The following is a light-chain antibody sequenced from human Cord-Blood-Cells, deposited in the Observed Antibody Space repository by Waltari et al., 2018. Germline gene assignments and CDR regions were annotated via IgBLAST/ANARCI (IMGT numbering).Light chain of an antibody. Sequence: EIQMTQSPYPLSESVGDRVTITCRASQSISSYLNWYQQKPRKAPKLLIYAESSLQSGVPSRFSGSGSGTDFTLTISSLQPEDFATYYCQQSYSTPPTFGQGTKVESK. CDR1: QSISSY. V-gene: IGKV1-39*01. CDR2: AES. CDR3: QQSYSTPPT. J-gene: IGKJ1*01.